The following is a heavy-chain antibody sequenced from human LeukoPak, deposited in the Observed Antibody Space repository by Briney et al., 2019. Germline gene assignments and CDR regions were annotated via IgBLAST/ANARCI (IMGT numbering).Heavy chain of an antibody. CDR2: VYRCGVDT. D-gene: IGHD1-1*01. J-gene: IGHJ4*02. V-gene: IGHV3-23*01. CDR3: VKHSGGVYGNSDS. Sequence: GGSLRLSCVPSGFTFSSYAVSWFRQAPGKGLECVSTVYRCGVDTQYAHSVRGRFTISKDSSKNTLQMNSLSAEDTAIYYCVKHSGGVYGNSDSWGQGILVTVSS. CDR1: GFTFSSYA.